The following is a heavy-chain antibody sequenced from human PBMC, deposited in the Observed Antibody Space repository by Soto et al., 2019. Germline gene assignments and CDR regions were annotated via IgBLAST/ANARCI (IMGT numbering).Heavy chain of an antibody. CDR3: ARGGYYDNSWGKLSHYGLDV. D-gene: IGHD3-16*01. V-gene: IGHV1-18*01. CDR1: GYTFIRYG. Sequence: QVHLVQSAAEVKKPGASVKVSCKASGYTFIRYGITWVRQAPGQGLECLGWISPYNDYTIYAQKLQDRVTLTTDTSTRTVHMEVRGLKSDDTAVYYCARGGYYDNSWGKLSHYGLDVWGQGTSVTVSS. CDR2: ISPYNDYT. J-gene: IGHJ6*02.